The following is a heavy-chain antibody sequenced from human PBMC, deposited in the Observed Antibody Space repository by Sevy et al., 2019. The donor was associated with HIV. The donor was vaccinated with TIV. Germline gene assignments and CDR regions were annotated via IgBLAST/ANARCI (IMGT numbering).Heavy chain of an antibody. CDR1: GFTFTSYA. CDR2: ISGSGQSS. Sequence: GGSLRLSCAASGFTFTSYAMYWVRQAPGKGLEWVAAISGSGQSSFYADSVKGRFTVSRDRSKNTLFLQMDSLRVEDTALYYCAKDRIDSSFYGSNWSDFWGQGTPVTVSS. CDR3: AKDRIDSSFYGSNWSDF. J-gene: IGHJ5*01. V-gene: IGHV3-23*01. D-gene: IGHD3-22*01.